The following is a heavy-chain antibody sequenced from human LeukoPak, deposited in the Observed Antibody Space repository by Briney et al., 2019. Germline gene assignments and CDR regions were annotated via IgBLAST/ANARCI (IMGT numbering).Heavy chain of an antibody. CDR1: GGSISSSSYY. Sequence: SETLSLTCTVSGGSISSSSYYWGWIRQPPGKGLEWIGSIYYSGSTYYNPSLKSRVTISVDTSKNQFSLKLSSVTAADTAVYYCARDRYGDDYWGQGTLVTVSS. J-gene: IGHJ4*02. V-gene: IGHV4-39*02. CDR3: ARDRYGDDY. D-gene: IGHD4/OR15-4a*01. CDR2: IYYSGST.